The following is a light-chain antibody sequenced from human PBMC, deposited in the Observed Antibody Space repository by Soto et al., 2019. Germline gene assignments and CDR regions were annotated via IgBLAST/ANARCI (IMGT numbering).Light chain of an antibody. CDR2: DAS. J-gene: IGKJ1*01. V-gene: IGKV1-5*01. CDR1: QSVSSW. CDR3: QQYNRYWT. Sequence: DIQLTQSPSTLSASVGDRVTITCRASQSVSSWLAWYQQKPGKAPKVLIYDASSLESGVPSRFSGSGSGTEFTLTISSLKHDDFATYYCQQYNRYWTFGQGTKV.